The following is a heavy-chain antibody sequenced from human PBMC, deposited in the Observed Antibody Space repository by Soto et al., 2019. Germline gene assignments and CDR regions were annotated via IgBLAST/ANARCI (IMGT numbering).Heavy chain of an antibody. V-gene: IGHV3-64D*06. Sequence: PGGSLRLSCSASGFTFSSYAMHWVRQAPGRGLEYVSVISSNGGSTYYADSVVGRFTISRDNSKNTLYLQMSSLRVDDTAIYYCVKSSRRDITASRGKDVWGQGTTVTVSS. CDR1: GFTFSSYA. CDR3: VKSSRRDITASRGKDV. CDR2: ISSNGGST. D-gene: IGHD3-3*01. J-gene: IGHJ6*02.